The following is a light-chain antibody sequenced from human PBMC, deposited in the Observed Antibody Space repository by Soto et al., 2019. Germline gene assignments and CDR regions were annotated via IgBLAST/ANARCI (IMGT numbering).Light chain of an antibody. CDR3: SSYTAFTTHV. J-gene: IGLJ1*01. CDR2: DVG. CDR1: NSDVGAYSY. V-gene: IGLV2-14*03. Sequence: QSALTQPASVSGSPGQSITISCTGTNSDVGAYSYVSWYQQYPGKAPKLLIYDVGARPSGISDRFSGSKSGNTASLTISGLQAEDEADYYCSSYTAFTTHVFGSGTKLTVL.